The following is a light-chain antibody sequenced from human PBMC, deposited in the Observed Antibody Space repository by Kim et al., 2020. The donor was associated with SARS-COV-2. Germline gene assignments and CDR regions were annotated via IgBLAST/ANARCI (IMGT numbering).Light chain of an antibody. J-gene: IGKJ2*01. CDR3: QQYNGT. V-gene: IGKV1-5*03. CDR1: QSISSW. Sequence: DIQMTQSPSTLSASVGDRVTITCRASQSISSWLAWYQQKPGKAPKLLIYKASNLESGVPSRFSGSGSGTEFTLTISSLQPDDFATYYCQQYNGTFGQGTKL. CDR2: KAS.